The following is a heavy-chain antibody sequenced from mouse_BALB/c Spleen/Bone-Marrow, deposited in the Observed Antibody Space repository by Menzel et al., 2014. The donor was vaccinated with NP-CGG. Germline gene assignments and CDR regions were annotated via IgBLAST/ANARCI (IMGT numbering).Heavy chain of an antibody. CDR1: GFTFSSYA. J-gene: IGHJ4*01. CDR2: ISSGGSYT. D-gene: IGHD1-1*01. V-gene: IGHV5-9-1*01. Sequence: DVMLVESGGGLVKPGGSLKLSCAASGFTFSSYAMSWVRQTPEKRLEWVATISSGGSYTYYADSGKGRLTISRDNAKNTLYLQMSSLRSEDTAMYYSARSLYDYDAMDYWGQGTSVTVSS. CDR3: ARSLYDYDAMDY.